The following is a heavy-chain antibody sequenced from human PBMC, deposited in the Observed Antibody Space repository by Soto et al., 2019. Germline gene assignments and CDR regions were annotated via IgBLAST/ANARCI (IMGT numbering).Heavy chain of an antibody. CDR1: GDSIGRYY. Sequence: PSETLSLTCTVSGDSIGRYYWSWIRQPPGKGLEWIGEINHSGSTNYNPSLKSRVTISVDTSKNQFSLKLSSVTAADTAVYYCARRYGYSFDYWGQGTLVTVSS. D-gene: IGHD1-1*01. J-gene: IGHJ4*02. CDR2: INHSGST. CDR3: ARRYGYSFDY. V-gene: IGHV4-34*01.